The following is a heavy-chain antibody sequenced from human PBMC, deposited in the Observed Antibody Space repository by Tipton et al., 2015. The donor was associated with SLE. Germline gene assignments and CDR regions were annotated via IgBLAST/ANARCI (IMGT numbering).Heavy chain of an antibody. V-gene: IGHV4-59*01. Sequence: TLSLTCTVSGGSISDYYWTWIRQPPGKGLEWIGYIFYSGGTNYNPSLKSRVTIAGDKSKNRFSLRLSSVTAANTDVYYCAGGELRYGDCEFYCWGQGPLVTVSS. CDR1: GGSISDYY. J-gene: IGHJ4*02. CDR2: IFYSGGT. CDR3: AGGELRYGDCEFYC. D-gene: IGHD4-17*01.